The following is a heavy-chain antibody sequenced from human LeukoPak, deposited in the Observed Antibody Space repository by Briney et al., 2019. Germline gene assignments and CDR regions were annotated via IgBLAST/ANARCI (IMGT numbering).Heavy chain of an antibody. D-gene: IGHD5-18*01. Sequence: SETLSLTCTVSGGSISSYYWSWIRQRPGKGLERIGRIYTSGSTNYNPSLKSRVTMSVDTSKNQFSLKLSSVTAADTAVYYCAREPVSRGYSYGVLDHWGQGTLVTVSS. V-gene: IGHV4-4*07. CDR2: IYTSGST. CDR1: GGSISSYY. J-gene: IGHJ4*02. CDR3: AREPVSRGYSYGVLDH.